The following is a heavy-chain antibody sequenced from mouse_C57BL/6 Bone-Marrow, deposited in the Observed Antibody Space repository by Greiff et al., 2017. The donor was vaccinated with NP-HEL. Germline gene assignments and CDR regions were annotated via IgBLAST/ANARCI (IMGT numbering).Heavy chain of an antibody. CDR2: IYPRSGNT. D-gene: IGHD2-2*01. V-gene: IGHV1-81*01. CDR3: ARPGYYDAMDY. Sequence: VKLQQSGAELARPGASVKLSCKASGYTFTSYGISWVKQRTGQGLEWIGEIYPRSGNTYYNEKFKGKATLTADKSSSTAYMELRSLTSEDSAVYFCARPGYYDAMDYWGQGTSVTVSS. J-gene: IGHJ4*01. CDR1: GYTFTSYG.